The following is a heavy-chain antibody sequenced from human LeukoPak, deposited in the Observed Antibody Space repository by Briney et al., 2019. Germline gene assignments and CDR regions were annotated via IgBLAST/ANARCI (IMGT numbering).Heavy chain of an antibody. CDR3: ARERPPYYYGSGSYRAFDI. CDR1: GGSISSGGYS. Sequence: SQTLSLTCAVSGGSISSGGYSWSWIRQPPGKGLEWIGYIYHSGSTYYNPSLKSRVTISVDTSKNQFSLKLSSVTAADTAVYYCARERPPYYYGSGSYRAFDIWGQGTMVTVSS. V-gene: IGHV4-30-2*01. CDR2: IYHSGST. J-gene: IGHJ3*02. D-gene: IGHD3-10*01.